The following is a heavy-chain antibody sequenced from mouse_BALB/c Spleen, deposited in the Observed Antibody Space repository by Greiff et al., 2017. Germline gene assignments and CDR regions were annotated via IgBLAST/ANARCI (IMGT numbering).Heavy chain of an antibody. CDR1: GFTFSSFG. Sequence: EVNLVESGGGLVQPGGSRKLSCAASGFTFSSFGMHWVRQAPEKGLEWVAYISSGSSTIYYADTVKGRFTISRDNPKNTLFLQMTSLRSEDTAMYYCARGAPYAMDYWGQGTSVTVSS. V-gene: IGHV5-17*02. CDR3: ARGAPYAMDY. CDR2: ISSGSSTI. J-gene: IGHJ4*01.